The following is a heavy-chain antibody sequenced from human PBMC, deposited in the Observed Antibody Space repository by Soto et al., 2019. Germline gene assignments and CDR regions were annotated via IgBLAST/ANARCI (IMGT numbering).Heavy chain of an antibody. CDR1: GFTFSSYW. Sequence: PGGSLRLSCAASGFTFSSYWMHWVRQVPGKGLVWVSRINTDGSSTSYADSVKGRFTISRDNAKNTLYLQMNSLRAEDTAVYYCARRLAVAGWPLDYWGQGTLVTVSS. D-gene: IGHD6-19*01. J-gene: IGHJ4*02. CDR3: ARRLAVAGWPLDY. CDR2: INTDGSST. V-gene: IGHV3-74*01.